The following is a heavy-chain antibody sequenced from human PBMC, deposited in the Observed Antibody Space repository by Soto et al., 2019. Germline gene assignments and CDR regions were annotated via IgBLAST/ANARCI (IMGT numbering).Heavy chain of an antibody. CDR1: GGTFSSYA. J-gene: IGHJ6*04. D-gene: IGHD5-18*01. CDR2: IIPIFGTA. Sequence: SVKVSCKASGGTFSSYAISWVRQAPGQGLEWMGGIIPIFGTANYAQKFQGRVTITADESTSTAYMELSSLRSEDTAVYYCARRSRGYSYGQRENYHDIFPNYYYYGMDVWGKGTTVTVSS. V-gene: IGHV1-69*13. CDR3: ARRSRGYSYGQRENYHDIFPNYYYYGMDV.